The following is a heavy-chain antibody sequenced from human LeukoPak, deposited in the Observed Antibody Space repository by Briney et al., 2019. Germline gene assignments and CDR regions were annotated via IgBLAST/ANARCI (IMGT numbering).Heavy chain of an antibody. CDR1: GFTFSSYA. Sequence: GASLRLSCAASGFTFSSYAMSWVRQAPGKGLEWVSAISGSGGSTYYADSVKGQFTISRDNSKNTLYLQMNSLRAEDTAVYYCAKGSTVTTFGYWGQGTLVTVSS. CDR3: AKGSTVTTFGY. V-gene: IGHV3-23*01. CDR2: ISGSGGST. D-gene: IGHD4-17*01. J-gene: IGHJ4*02.